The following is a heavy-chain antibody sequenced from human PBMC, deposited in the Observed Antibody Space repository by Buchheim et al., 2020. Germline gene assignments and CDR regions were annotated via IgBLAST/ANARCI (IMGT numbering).Heavy chain of an antibody. D-gene: IGHD3-10*01. J-gene: IGHJ6*02. CDR3: AKDLMVRGVEGYYGMDV. Sequence: QVQLVESGGGVVQPGRSLRLSCAASGFTFSSYGMHWVRQAPGKGLEWVAVISYDGSNKYYADSVKGRFTISRDNSKKTLYLQMNSLRAEDTAVYYCAKDLMVRGVEGYYGMDVWGQGTT. V-gene: IGHV3-30*18. CDR2: ISYDGSNK. CDR1: GFTFSSYG.